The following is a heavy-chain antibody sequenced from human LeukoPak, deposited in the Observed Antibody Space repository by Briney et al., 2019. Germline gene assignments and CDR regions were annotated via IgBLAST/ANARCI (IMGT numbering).Heavy chain of an antibody. V-gene: IGHV3-21*01. Sequence: GGSLRLSCAASGFTFSSYAMSWVRQAPGKGLEWVSSISSSSYIYYADSVKGRFTISRDNAKNSLYLQMNSLRAEDTAVYYCARDCIGCSSTMDVWGKGTTVTVSS. D-gene: IGHD2-2*01. CDR1: GFTFSSYA. CDR3: ARDCIGCSSTMDV. J-gene: IGHJ6*03. CDR2: ISSSSYI.